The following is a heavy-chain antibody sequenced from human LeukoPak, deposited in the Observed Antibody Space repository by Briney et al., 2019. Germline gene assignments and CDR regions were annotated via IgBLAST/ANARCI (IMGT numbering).Heavy chain of an antibody. V-gene: IGHV3-11*05. CDR3: ARGTYYYGSGTYPPYFDY. CDR1: GFTFSDYY. Sequence: TGGSLRLSCAASGFTFSDYYMSWIRQAPGKGLEWVSYISSSSSYTNYPGSVKAHFTISRDNSKNTAYLQMSSLRAEDTALYYCARGTYYYGSGTYPPYFDYWGQGTLLTVSS. D-gene: IGHD3-10*01. CDR2: ISSSSSYT. J-gene: IGHJ4*02.